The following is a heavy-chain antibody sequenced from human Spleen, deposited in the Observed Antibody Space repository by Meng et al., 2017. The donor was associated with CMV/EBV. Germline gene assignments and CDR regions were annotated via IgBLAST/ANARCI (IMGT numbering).Heavy chain of an antibody. V-gene: IGHV4-34*01. CDR3: ARGLVVFNWFDP. D-gene: IGHD2-2*01. J-gene: IGHJ5*02. Sequence: WAVYGGSFSGYYWGWVRQHPGKGLEWIGEINHSGSTNYNPSLKSRVTISVDTSKNQFSLKLSSVTAADTAVYYCARGLVVFNWFDPWGQGTLVTVSS. CDR2: INHSGST. CDR1: GGSFSGYY.